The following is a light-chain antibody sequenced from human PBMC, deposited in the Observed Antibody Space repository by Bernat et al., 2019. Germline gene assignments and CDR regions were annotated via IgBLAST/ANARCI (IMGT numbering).Light chain of an antibody. J-gene: IGKJ4*01. CDR2: AAS. CDR3: QQSYSTPLT. V-gene: IGKV1-39*01. CDR1: QSVSSY. Sequence: DIQMTQSPSSLSASVGDRVTITCRASQSVSSYLNWYQQKPGKASKLLIYAASSLQSGVPSRFSGSGSGTDFTLTISSLQPEDFATYSCQQSYSTPLTFGGGTGVELK.